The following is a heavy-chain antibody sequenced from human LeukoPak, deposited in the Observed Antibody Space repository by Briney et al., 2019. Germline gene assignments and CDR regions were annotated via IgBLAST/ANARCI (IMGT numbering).Heavy chain of an antibody. D-gene: IGHD5-18*01. J-gene: IGHJ4*02. CDR1: GFTFSNCV. V-gene: IGHV3-23*01. CDR2: ISGSGGSI. CDR3: AKHGDTAMWLDY. Sequence: GGSLRLSCAASGFTFSNCVMSWVRQALGKGLEWVSGISGSGGSIYYADSVKGRFTISRDSSKNTLNLQMNSLRAEDTAVYYCAKHGDTAMWLDYWGQGTLVTVSS.